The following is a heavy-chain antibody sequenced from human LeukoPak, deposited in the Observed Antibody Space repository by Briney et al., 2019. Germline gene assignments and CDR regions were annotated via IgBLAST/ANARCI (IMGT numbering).Heavy chain of an antibody. D-gene: IGHD3-10*01. Sequence: ASVKVSCKVSGYTLTELSMHWVRQAPGKGLEWMGGLDPEDGETIYAQKFQGRVTMTEDTSTDTAYMELSSLRSEDTAVYYCATDGFRGVIITQYYFDYWGQGTLVTVSS. CDR3: ATDGFRGVIITQYYFDY. CDR1: GYTLTELS. V-gene: IGHV1-24*01. CDR2: LDPEDGET. J-gene: IGHJ4*02.